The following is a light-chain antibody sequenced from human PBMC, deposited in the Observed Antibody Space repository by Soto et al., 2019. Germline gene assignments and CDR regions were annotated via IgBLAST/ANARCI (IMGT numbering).Light chain of an antibody. CDR1: SSDVGGYNY. V-gene: IGLV2-14*01. CDR2: DVS. J-gene: IGLJ1*01. CDR3: SSYTSSSTLESV. Sequence: QSVLTQPAYVSGSPGQSITISCTGNSSDVGGYNYVSWYQQHQSKDPKLMIYDVSNRPSEVSKSLSGPKTGNTASLSISGLQAEDEADYYCSSYTSSSTLESVFGTGT.